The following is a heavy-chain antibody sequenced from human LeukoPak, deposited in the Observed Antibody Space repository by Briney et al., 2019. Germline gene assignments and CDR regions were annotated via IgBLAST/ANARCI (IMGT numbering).Heavy chain of an antibody. CDR1: VVTFSSYS. CDR2: IGGSGGST. D-gene: IGHD2-15*01. J-gene: IGHJ4*02. CDR3: AKARPFGYCSGGSCYFDY. Sequence: PGGSLRLSCAASVVTFSSYSMSWVRQAPGKGLEWVSAIGGSGGSTYYADSVKGRFTISRDNSKNTLYLQMNSLRAEDTAVYYCAKARPFGYCSGGSCYFDYWGQGTLVTVSS. V-gene: IGHV3-23*01.